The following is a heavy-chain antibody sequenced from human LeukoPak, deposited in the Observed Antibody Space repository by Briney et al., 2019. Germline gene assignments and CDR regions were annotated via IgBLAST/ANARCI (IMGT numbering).Heavy chain of an antibody. CDR3: ARGSSYDSSGYQY. J-gene: IGHJ4*02. CDR2: IYTSGST. V-gene: IGHV4-61*02. D-gene: IGHD3-22*01. Sequence: PSETLSLTCTVSGGSISSGSYYWSWIRRPAGKGLEWIGRIYTSGSTNYNPSLKSRVTISVDTSKNQFSLKLSSVTAADTAVYYCARGSSYDSSGYQYWGQGTLVTVSS. CDR1: GGSISSGSYY.